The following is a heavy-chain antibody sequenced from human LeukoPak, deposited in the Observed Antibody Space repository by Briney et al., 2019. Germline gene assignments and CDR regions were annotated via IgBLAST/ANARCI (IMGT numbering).Heavy chain of an antibody. D-gene: IGHD6-13*01. CDR2: IRCDGSNK. Sequence: PGGSLRLSCAASGFTFSSYGMHWVRQAPGKGLEWVAFIRCDGSNKYYADSVKGRFTISRDNSKNTLYLQMNSLGAEDTAVYYCAKLAAAGTPDYWGQGTLVTVSS. CDR1: GFTFSSYG. J-gene: IGHJ4*02. V-gene: IGHV3-30*02. CDR3: AKLAAAGTPDY.